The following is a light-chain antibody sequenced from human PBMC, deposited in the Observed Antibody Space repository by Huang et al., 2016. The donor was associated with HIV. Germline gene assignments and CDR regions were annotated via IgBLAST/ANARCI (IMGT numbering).Light chain of an antibody. Sequence: EIVLTQSPGTLSLSPGERATLSCRASQSVSSSYLAWYRQRPGQAPRLVIYGTSNRATGVPDRFSGGGSGTDFTLTISRLEPEDFAVYYCQQYGSSYTFGQGTKLEIK. CDR3: QQYGSSYT. CDR1: QSVSSSY. CDR2: GTS. J-gene: IGKJ2*01. V-gene: IGKV3-20*01.